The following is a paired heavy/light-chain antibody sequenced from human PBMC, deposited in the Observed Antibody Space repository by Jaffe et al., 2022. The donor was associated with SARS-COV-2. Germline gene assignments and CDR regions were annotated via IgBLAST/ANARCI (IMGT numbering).Heavy chain of an antibody. V-gene: IGHV3-23*01. CDR3: AKTYNSYWDYFDY. CDR2: ISGSGGTT. CDR1: GFTFNNYA. J-gene: IGHJ4*02. Sequence: DVQLLESGGGLVQPGGSLRLSCAASGFTFNNYAMNWVRQAPGKGLEWVSGISGSGGTTYYADSMKGRCTISRDNSRSTLYLQVNSLRAEDTAIYYCAKTYNSYWDYFDYWGQGTLLTVSS. D-gene: IGHD6-6*01.
Light chain of an antibody. J-gene: IGLJ1*01. Sequence: QSVLTQPPSASGTPGQRVTISCSGSNSNIGSNTVNWYQQLPGTAPKLLVYSNNQRPSGVPDRFSASNSGTSASLAISGLQSEDEADYYCAAWDDSLNGHVFGTGTKVTVL. V-gene: IGLV1-44*01. CDR3: AAWDDSLNGHV. CDR2: SNN. CDR1: NSNIGSNT.